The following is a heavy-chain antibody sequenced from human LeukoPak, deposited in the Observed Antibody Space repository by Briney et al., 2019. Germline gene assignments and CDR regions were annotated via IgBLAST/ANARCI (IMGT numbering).Heavy chain of an antibody. CDR3: AREYCSGGSCYSRWFDP. CDR2: INPNSGGT. D-gene: IGHD2-15*01. V-gene: IGHV1-2*06. Sequence: ASVKVSCKASGYTFTGYYMHWVRQAPGRGLEWMGRINPNSGGTNYAQKFQGRVTMTRDTSISTAYMELSRLRSDDTAVYYCAREYCSGGSCYSRWFDPWGQGTLVTVSS. J-gene: IGHJ5*02. CDR1: GYTFTGYY.